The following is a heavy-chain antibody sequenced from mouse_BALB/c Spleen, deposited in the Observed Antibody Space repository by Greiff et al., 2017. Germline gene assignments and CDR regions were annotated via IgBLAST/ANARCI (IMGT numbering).Heavy chain of an antibody. Sequence: EVQLVESGPSLVKPSQTLSLTCSVTGDSITSGYWNWIRKFPGNKLEYMGYISYSGSTYYNPSLKSRISITRDTSKNQYYLQLNSVTTEDTATYYCARCPYYGSSYWYVDVWGAGTTVTVSS. J-gene: IGHJ1*01. CDR1: GDSITSGY. D-gene: IGHD1-1*01. V-gene: IGHV3-8*02. CDR3: ARCPYYGSSYWYVDV. CDR2: ISYSGST.